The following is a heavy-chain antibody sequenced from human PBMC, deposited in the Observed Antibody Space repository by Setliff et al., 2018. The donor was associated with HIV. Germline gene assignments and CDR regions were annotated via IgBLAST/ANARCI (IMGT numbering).Heavy chain of an antibody. V-gene: IGHV3-23*01. Sequence: GESLKISCAASGFTFSTYAMSWVRQAPGKGLEWVSVVGGSGDITYYADSVKGRFTISRDNSKDTMYLQMNSLRDEDTAQYYCAKGYYYDSGGGRVRAFDIWGQGTMVTVS. CDR3: AKGYYYDSGGGRVRAFDI. CDR2: VGGSGDIT. D-gene: IGHD3-22*01. CDR1: GFTFSTYA. J-gene: IGHJ3*02.